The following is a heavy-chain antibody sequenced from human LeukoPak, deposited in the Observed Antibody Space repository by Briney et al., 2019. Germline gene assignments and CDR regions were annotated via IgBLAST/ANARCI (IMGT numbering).Heavy chain of an antibody. V-gene: IGHV3-23*01. CDR2: ISGSGGST. D-gene: IGHD5-18*01. CDR3: AKVGGYSYGRNAFDI. J-gene: IGHJ3*02. CDR1: GFNFRQAW. Sequence: GGSLRLSCAASGFNFRQAWMSWVRQAPGKGLEWVSAISGSGGSTYYADSVKGRFTISRDNSKNTLYLQMNSLRAEDTAVYYCAKVGGYSYGRNAFDIWGQGTMVTVSS.